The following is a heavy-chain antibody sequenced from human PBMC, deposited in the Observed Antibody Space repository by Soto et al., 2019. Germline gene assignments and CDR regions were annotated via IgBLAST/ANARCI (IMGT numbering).Heavy chain of an antibody. CDR2: MEPSTGRT. CDR3: ARGVSAGVDY. V-gene: IGHV1-8*01. J-gene: IGHJ4*02. D-gene: IGHD1-26*01. Sequence: QVQLVQSGAEVREPGASVKVSCKASGYSFTSLDITWVRQTAGQGLEWMGWMEPSTGRTGYAQKFQGRVTMTRDTSINTAYMELTTLTSEDTAFYYCARGVSAGVDYWGQGTLVIVSS. CDR1: GYSFTSLD.